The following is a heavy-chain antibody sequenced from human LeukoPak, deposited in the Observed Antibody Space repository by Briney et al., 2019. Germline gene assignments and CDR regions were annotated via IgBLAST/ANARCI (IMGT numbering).Heavy chain of an antibody. CDR2: IKSKTDGGTT. CDR1: GFTFSNAW. Sequence: KPGGPLRLSCAASGFTFSNAWMSWVRQAPGKGLEWVGRIKSKTDGGTTDYAAPVKGRFTISRDDSKNTLYLQMNSLKTEDTAVYYCTTGITFGGVIVFDYWGQGTLVTVSS. V-gene: IGHV3-15*01. CDR3: TTGITFGGVIVFDY. J-gene: IGHJ4*02. D-gene: IGHD3-16*02.